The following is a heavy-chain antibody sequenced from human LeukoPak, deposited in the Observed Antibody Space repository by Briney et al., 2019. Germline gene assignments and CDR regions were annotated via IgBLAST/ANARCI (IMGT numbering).Heavy chain of an antibody. D-gene: IGHD6-13*01. V-gene: IGHV3-23*01. CDR3: AKVHTPYSSSPRSWAFDI. CDR2: ISGSGGST. CDR1: GFTFSSYA. J-gene: IGHJ3*02. Sequence: GGSLRLSCAASGFTFSSYAMSWVRQAPGKGLEWVSAISGSGGSTYYADSVKGRFTISRDNSKNTLYLQMNSLRAEDTALYYCAKVHTPYSSSPRSWAFDIWGQGTMVTVSS.